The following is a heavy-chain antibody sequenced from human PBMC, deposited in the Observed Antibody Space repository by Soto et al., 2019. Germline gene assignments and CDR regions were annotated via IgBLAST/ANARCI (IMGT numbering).Heavy chain of an antibody. Sequence: QVQLVLSGAEVKKPGSSVKVSCKASGGTFSSYTISWVRQAPGQGLEWMGRIIPILGIANYAQKFQGRVTITADKSTSTAYMELSSLRSEDTAVYYCAREGEGYSYGNGFDYWGQGTLVTVSS. V-gene: IGHV1-69*08. J-gene: IGHJ4*02. CDR1: GGTFSSYT. CDR3: AREGEGYSYGNGFDY. D-gene: IGHD5-18*01. CDR2: IIPILGIA.